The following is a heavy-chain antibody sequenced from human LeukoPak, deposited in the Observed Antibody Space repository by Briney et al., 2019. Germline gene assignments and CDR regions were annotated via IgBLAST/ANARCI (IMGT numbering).Heavy chain of an antibody. Sequence: GGSLRLSCAASGFTFSSYSMNWVRQAPGKGLEWASSISSSSSYIYYADSVKGRFTISRDNAKNSLYLQMNSLRAEDTAVYYCARGLTGGITMVRGANRPQNFDYWGQGTLVTVSS. V-gene: IGHV3-21*01. CDR3: ARGLTGGITMVRGANRPQNFDY. CDR2: ISSSSSYI. CDR1: GFTFSSYS. J-gene: IGHJ4*02. D-gene: IGHD3-10*01.